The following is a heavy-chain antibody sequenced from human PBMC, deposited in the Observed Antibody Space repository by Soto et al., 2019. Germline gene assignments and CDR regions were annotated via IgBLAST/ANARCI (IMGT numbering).Heavy chain of an antibody. CDR2: IYYSGYT. J-gene: IGHJ4*02. Sequence: QVQLQESGPGLVKPSQTLSLTCTVSGGSISSGDYYWSWIRQHPGKGREWIGYIYYSGYTYYKPSLESRLSISRDTSKNQFSLKLTSVTAADTAVYYCARGEKTVMLTHWGQGTLVTVSS. CDR1: GGSISSGDYY. D-gene: IGHD3-16*01. V-gene: IGHV4-31*03. CDR3: ARGEKTVMLTH.